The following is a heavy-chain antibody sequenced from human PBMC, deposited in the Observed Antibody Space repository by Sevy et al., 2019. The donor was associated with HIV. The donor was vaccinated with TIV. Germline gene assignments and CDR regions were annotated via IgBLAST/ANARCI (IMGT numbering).Heavy chain of an antibody. V-gene: IGHV3-21*01. D-gene: IGHD6-13*01. Sequence: GGSLRLSCVASGFTFSSYSMNWVRQAPGKGLEWVSSISSSSSYIYYADSVKGRFTISRDNAKNSLYLQMNSLRAEDTAVYYCAGTYSSSWLTTFDPWGQGTLVTVSS. J-gene: IGHJ5*02. CDR3: AGTYSSSWLTTFDP. CDR2: ISSSSSYI. CDR1: GFTFSSYS.